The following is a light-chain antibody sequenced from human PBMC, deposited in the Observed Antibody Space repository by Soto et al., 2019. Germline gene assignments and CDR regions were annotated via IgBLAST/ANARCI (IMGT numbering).Light chain of an antibody. V-gene: IGKV3-20*01. Sequence: EIVLTQSPGTRSLSPGERATLSCRASQSVSSRHLAWYQQKPGQAPRILISGASTSATGIQDRFRGSGSRTDFALTIGRLEPEDFAVYYCQQYGNSRCTFGQGTKVEIK. CDR1: QSVSSRH. J-gene: IGKJ1*01. CDR3: QQYGNSRCT. CDR2: GAS.